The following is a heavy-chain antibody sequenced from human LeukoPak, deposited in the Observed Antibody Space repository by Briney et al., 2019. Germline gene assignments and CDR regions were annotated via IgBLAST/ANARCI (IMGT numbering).Heavy chain of an antibody. CDR1: GFTFTNPW. CDR2: IKSQDDCGTT. V-gene: IGHV3-15*01. Sequence: GGSLRLSCKVSGFTFTNPWMTWVRQAPGKGLEWVGLIKSQDDCGTTHYAAPVTGRFVISRDDSKKTLFLQLNSLKTEDTAVYFCTTSQLAKMGVDPWGQGTLVTVSS. J-gene: IGHJ5*02. D-gene: IGHD1-1*01. CDR3: TTSQLAKMGVDP.